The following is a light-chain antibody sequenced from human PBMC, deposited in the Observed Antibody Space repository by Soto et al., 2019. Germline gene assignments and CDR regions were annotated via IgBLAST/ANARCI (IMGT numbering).Light chain of an antibody. V-gene: IGLV1-47*01. J-gene: IGLJ1*01. CDR1: TSNIGSNY. CDR2: RNN. CDR3: STWYDSLNGFYV. Sequence: QSVLTQPPSASGTPGQGVTISCSGSTSNIGSNYVYWYQQLPGTAPKLLIYRNNQRPSGVPDRSSGSKSGTSASLAISGLRSDAEADYFCSTWYDSLNGFYVFGTGTKLTVL.